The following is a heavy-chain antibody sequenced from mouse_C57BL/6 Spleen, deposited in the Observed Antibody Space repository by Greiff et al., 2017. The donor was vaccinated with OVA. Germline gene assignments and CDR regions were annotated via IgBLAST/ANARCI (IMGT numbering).Heavy chain of an antibody. CDR2: IWSGGST. V-gene: IGHV2-2*01. Sequence: VQLKESGPGLVQPSQTLSLSFTVSGFSFPSYGVHWVSQSPGKGLEWLGVIWSGGSTDYNAAFISRLSISKDNTKSQIFFKRNSLQADDTAIYYCAGNSDDFDYWGQGTTLTVSS. D-gene: IGHD6-1*01. CDR1: GFSFPSYG. J-gene: IGHJ2*01. CDR3: AGNSDDFDY.